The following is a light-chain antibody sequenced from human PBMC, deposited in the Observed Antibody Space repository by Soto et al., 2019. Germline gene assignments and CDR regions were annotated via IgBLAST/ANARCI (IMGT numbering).Light chain of an antibody. CDR2: GAS. Sequence: EIVLTQSPGTLSLSPGERATLSCRASQSVSNNYLAWYHQKPGQAPRLLIYGASSRATGIPDRFSGRGSGTDFTLTISRLESEDFAVYYGQQGDTSPGTFGQGTKVDIK. V-gene: IGKV3-20*01. CDR3: QQGDTSPGT. J-gene: IGKJ1*01. CDR1: QSVSNNY.